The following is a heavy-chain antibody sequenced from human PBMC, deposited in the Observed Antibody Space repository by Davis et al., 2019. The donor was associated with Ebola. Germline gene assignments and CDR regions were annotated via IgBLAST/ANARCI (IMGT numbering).Heavy chain of an antibody. Sequence: GESLKISCVSFGYRFIDYWIAWVRQTPGKGLEWVGIISPGDSDTRYSPSFQGQVTMSVDKSIRTAYLQWSSLKASDTAMYYCARKESLYWSPNDYWGQGTLVTVSS. V-gene: IGHV5-51*01. CDR1: GYRFIDYW. CDR2: ISPGDSDT. D-gene: IGHD2-15*01. CDR3: ARKESLYWSPNDY. J-gene: IGHJ4*02.